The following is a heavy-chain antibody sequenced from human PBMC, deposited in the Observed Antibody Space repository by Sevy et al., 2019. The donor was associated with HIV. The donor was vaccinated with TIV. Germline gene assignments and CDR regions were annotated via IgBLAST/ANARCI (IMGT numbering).Heavy chain of an antibody. CDR1: GFTFTGYW. V-gene: IGHV3-7*03. CDR3: VRGGASFDY. D-gene: IGHD3-10*01. J-gene: IGHJ4*02. Sequence: GGSLRLSCAASGFTFTGYWMSWVRQAPGKGLEWVANIKLDGSDKYYVDSVKDRFTISRYNSKNSLYLQMNSLRAEDTVVYYCVRGGASFDYWGQGTLVTVSS. CDR2: IKLDGSDK.